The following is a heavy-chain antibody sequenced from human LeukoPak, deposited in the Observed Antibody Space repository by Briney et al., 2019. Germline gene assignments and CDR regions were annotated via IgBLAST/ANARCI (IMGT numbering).Heavy chain of an antibody. CDR1: GASISTYY. D-gene: IGHD5-18*01. CDR2: IYSSGSA. J-gene: IGHJ4*02. CDR3: AREGPSGYNYGLYYFDY. Sequence: KPSETLSLTCTVSGASISTYYWSWIRQPAGKGLEWIGRIYSSGSANYNPSLKSRITMSVDTSKNQFSLKVSSVTAADTAVYYCAREGPSGYNYGLYYFDYRGQGTLVTVSS. V-gene: IGHV4-4*07.